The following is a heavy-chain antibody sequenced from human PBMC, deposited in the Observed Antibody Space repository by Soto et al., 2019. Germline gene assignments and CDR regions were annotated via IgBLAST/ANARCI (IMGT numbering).Heavy chain of an antibody. V-gene: IGHV3-21*01. J-gene: IGHJ4*02. CDR1: EGTSVGHS. CDR2: ISSSSSYI. D-gene: IGHD4-17*01. Sequence: VSSRAAEGTSVGHSVHWVLKAPGKGLEWVSSISSSSSYIYYADSVKGRFTISRDNAKNSLYLQMNSLRAEDTAVYYCADIYGEPIDYWGQGTLVTVSS. CDR3: ADIYGEPIDY.